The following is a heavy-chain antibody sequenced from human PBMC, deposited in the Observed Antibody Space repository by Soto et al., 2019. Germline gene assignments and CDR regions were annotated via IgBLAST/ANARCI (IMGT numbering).Heavy chain of an antibody. V-gene: IGHV1-46*01. CDR2: INPSGGST. D-gene: IGHD3-22*01. CDR1: GYTFTSYY. CDR3: ATYDSSGYYRDY. Sequence: GASVKVSCKASGYTFTSYYMHWVRQAPGQGLEWMGIINPSGGSTSYAQKFQGRVTMTRDTSTSTVYMELSSLRSEDTAVYYCATYDSSGYYRDYWGQGTLVTVSS. J-gene: IGHJ4*02.